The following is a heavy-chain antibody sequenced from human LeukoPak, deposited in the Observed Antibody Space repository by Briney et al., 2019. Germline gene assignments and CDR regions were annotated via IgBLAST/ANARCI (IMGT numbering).Heavy chain of an antibody. V-gene: IGHV1-2*02. J-gene: IGHJ6*02. D-gene: IGHD6-13*01. Sequence: GASVKVSCKASGYTFTGYYMHWVRQAPGQGLEWMGWINPNSGGTNYAQKFQGRVTMTRDTPISTAYMELSRLRSDDTGVYYCARPLTAAGTNYYYYGMDVWGQGTTVTVSS. CDR1: GYTFTGYY. CDR2: INPNSGGT. CDR3: ARPLTAAGTNYYYYGMDV.